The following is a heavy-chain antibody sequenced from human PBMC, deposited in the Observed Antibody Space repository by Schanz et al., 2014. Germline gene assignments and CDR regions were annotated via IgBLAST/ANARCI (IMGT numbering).Heavy chain of an antibody. CDR1: GFDFNSYS. V-gene: IGHV3-21*01. CDR2: ISSSSSYI. CDR3: ARDRGYCSGGSCLTFDY. Sequence: VQLVESGGGVVQPGRSLRLSCAASGFDFNSYSMNWVRQAPGKGLEWVSSISSSSSYIYYADSVKGRFTISRDNSKNTLYLQMNTLRAEDTAVYYCARDRGYCSGGSCLTFDYWGQGTLVTVSS. D-gene: IGHD2-15*01. J-gene: IGHJ4*02.